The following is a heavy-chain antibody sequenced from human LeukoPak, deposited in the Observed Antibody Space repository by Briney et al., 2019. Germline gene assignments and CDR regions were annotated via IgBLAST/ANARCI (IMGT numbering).Heavy chain of an antibody. CDR3: ARMGDYGDYVVPSWFDY. Sequence: SETLSLTCTVSGGSISSSSYYWGWIRQPPGKGLEWIGSIYYSGSTYYNPSLKSRVTISVDTSKNQFSLKLSSVTAADTAVYYCARMGDYGDYVVPSWFDYWGQGTLVTVSS. CDR1: GGSISSSSYY. V-gene: IGHV4-39*07. J-gene: IGHJ4*02. D-gene: IGHD4-17*01. CDR2: IYYSGST.